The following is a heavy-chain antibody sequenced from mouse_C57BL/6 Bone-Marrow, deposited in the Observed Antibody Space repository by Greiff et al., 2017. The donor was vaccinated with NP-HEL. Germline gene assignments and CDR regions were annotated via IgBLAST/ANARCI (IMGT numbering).Heavy chain of an antibody. CDR2: IRLKSDNYAT. J-gene: IGHJ2*01. CDR3: TGNWDKGVYYFDY. V-gene: IGHV6-3*01. CDR1: GFTFSNYW. Sequence: LQQSGGGLVQPGGSMKLSCVASGFTFSNYWMNWVRQSPEKGLEWVAQIRLKSDNYATHYAESVKGRFTISRDDSKSSVYLQMNNVRAEDTGIYYCTGNWDKGVYYFDYWGQGTTLTVSA. D-gene: IGHD4-1*01.